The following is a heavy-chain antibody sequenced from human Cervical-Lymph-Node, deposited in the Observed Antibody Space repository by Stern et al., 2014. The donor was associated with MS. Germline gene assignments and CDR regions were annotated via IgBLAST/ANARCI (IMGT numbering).Heavy chain of an antibody. J-gene: IGHJ6*02. Sequence: QVQLQESGPGLVKPSETLSLTCTVSGGSIRSYYWSWIRQPPGKGLEWIGYINYSGSTNYNPSLKSRVTISVDTSKNQFSLILSSVTAADTAVYYCARLRFLEPLVNGMDVWGQGTTVTVSS. CDR1: GGSIRSYY. D-gene: IGHD3-3*01. CDR3: ARLRFLEPLVNGMDV. V-gene: IGHV4-59*01. CDR2: INYSGST.